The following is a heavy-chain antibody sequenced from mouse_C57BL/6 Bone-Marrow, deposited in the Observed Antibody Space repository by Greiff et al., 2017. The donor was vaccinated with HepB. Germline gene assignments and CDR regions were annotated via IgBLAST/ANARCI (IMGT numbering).Heavy chain of an antibody. Sequence: EVKLMESGGGLVQPGGSLSLSCAASGFTFTDYYMSWVRQPPGKALEWLGFIRNKANGYTTEYSASVKGRFTISRDNSQSILYLQMNALRAEDSATYYCARYISYYLYWYFDVWGTGTTVTVSS. V-gene: IGHV7-3*01. CDR1: GFTFTDYY. CDR3: ARYISYYLYWYFDV. CDR2: IRNKANGYTT. J-gene: IGHJ1*03. D-gene: IGHD2-12*01.